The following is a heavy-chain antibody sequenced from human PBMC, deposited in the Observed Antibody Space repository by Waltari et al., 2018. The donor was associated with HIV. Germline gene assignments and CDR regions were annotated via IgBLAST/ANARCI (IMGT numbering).Heavy chain of an antibody. CDR2: IKHNGRT. D-gene: IGHD3-10*01. V-gene: IGHV4-34*02. J-gene: IGHJ4*02. Sequence: QVQLQQWGTGLLKPSETLSLTCAVQGGSSSNYYWSWIRQPPGKGLEWIAEIKHNGRTNYNPSLKSRLTISVDTSKTQFSVKLTSVTAADTAVYFCARGQYGPGSREDYCGQGTLLTVAS. CDR3: ARGQYGPGSREDY. CDR1: GGSSSNYY.